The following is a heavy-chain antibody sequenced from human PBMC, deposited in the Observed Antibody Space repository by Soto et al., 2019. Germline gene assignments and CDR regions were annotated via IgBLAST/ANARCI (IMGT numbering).Heavy chain of an antibody. CDR2: IIPIFGTA. CDR3: ARWNGYSEEYYYYGMDV. J-gene: IGHJ6*02. Sequence: GASVKVSCKASGGTFSSYAISWVRQAPGQGLEWMGGIIPIFGTANYAQKFQGRVTITADESTSTAYMELSSLRSEDTAVYYCARWNGYSEEYYYYGMDVWGQGTTVTVSS. V-gene: IGHV1-69*13. D-gene: IGHD1-1*01. CDR1: GGTFSSYA.